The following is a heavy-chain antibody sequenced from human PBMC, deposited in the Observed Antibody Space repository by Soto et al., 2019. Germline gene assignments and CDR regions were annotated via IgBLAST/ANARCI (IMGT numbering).Heavy chain of an antibody. V-gene: IGHV3-13*04. CDR3: ARAIGPTLFDY. D-gene: IGHD3-22*01. CDR1: GFTFSSYD. J-gene: IGHJ4*02. CDR2: IGTAGDT. Sequence: GGSLRLSCSASGFTFSSYDVHWVRQGPGKGLEWVSAIGTAGDTNYAGSVKGRFTISRENAKNSLYLQMNSLRAGDTAIYFCARAIGPTLFDYWGQGTLVTVSS.